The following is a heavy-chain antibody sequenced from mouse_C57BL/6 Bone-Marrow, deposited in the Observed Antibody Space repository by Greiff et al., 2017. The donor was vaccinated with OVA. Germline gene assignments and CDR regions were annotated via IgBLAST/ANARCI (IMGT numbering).Heavy chain of an antibody. CDR1: GFTFSDYG. CDR2: ISSGSRHI. CDR3: ARARGYDVAWLSD. J-gene: IGHJ3*01. Sequence: EVQLVASGGGLVKPGGSLKLSCAASGFTFSDYGMRWVRPAPETGLEWVAYISSGSRHIYYADTVKGRLTISRDNAKNTLLLQMTCLRSEDTAMYYCARARGYDVAWLSDWGQGPLVTVSA. V-gene: IGHV5-17*01. D-gene: IGHD2-2*01.